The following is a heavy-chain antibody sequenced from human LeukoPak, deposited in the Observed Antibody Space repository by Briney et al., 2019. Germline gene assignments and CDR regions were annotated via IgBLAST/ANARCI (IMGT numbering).Heavy chain of an antibody. CDR1: GGSISSYY. J-gene: IGHJ3*02. D-gene: IGHD3-10*01. CDR3: ARGRLKYYYAFDI. CDR2: IYYSGST. V-gene: IGHV4-59*01. Sequence: SETLSLTCTVSGGSISSYYWSWIRQPPGKGLEWIGYIYYSGSTNYNPSLKSRVTISVDTSRNQFSLKLSSVTAADTAVYYCARGRLKYYYAFDIWGQGTMVTVSS.